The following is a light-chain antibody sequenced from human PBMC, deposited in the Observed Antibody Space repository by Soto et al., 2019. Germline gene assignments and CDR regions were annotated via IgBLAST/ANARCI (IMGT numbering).Light chain of an antibody. CDR3: CSFAGSYTSFV. V-gene: IGLV2-11*01. CDR2: DVN. J-gene: IGLJ1*01. CDR1: SNY. Sequence: QYALTQPRSVSGSPGQSVTISCTGTSNYVSWYQQYPGKAPKLIISDVNKRPSGVPDRFSGSKSGRTASLTISGLLAEDEADYYCCSFAGSYTSFVFATGTKLTVL.